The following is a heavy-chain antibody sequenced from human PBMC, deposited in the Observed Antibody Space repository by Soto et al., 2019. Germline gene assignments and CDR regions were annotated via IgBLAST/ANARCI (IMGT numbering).Heavy chain of an antibody. CDR2: IYPGDSDT. CDR1: GYRFSSYW. CDR3: ARHASYYVSSGYFGTY. V-gene: IGHV5-51*01. J-gene: IGHJ4*02. D-gene: IGHD3-22*01. Sequence: PGESLKISCEGSGYRFSSYWIGWVRQMPGRGLEWMGIIYPGDSDTRYSPSFQGQVTISADKSTDTAYLQWGSLKASDTAMYYCARHASYYVSSGYFGTYWGQGTLVTVSS.